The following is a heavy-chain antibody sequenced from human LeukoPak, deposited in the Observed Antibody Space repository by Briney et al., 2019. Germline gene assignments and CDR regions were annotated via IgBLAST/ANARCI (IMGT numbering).Heavy chain of an antibody. CDR3: AECGGAVTKHLNH. J-gene: IGHJ4*03. V-gene: IGHV1-18*01. CDR1: GYSFSIYG. D-gene: IGHD2-21*01. Sequence: ASVKVSCKASGYSFSIYGITWARQAPGQGLEYLGWISASDGTTNYAQKVQDRVTMTTDTSTSTAYLELRSLRSEDTAVYYCAECGGAVTKHLNHWGQGTL. CDR2: ISASDGTT.